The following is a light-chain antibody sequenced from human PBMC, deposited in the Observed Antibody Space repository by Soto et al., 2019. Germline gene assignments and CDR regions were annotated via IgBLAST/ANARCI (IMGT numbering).Light chain of an antibody. V-gene: IGKV1-27*01. CDR1: QGIRHY. Sequence: DIQMTQSPSSLSASVGDRVTITCRASQGIRHYLAWYQQKPGKVPKLLIYEASNLQSGVPSRFRGGGSGTEFTLTISSLQSEDFAEYHCQQYNNWPQTFGQGTKVDIK. CDR2: EAS. J-gene: IGKJ1*01. CDR3: QQYNNWPQT.